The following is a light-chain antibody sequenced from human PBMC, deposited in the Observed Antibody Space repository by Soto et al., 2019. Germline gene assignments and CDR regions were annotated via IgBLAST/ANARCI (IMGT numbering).Light chain of an antibody. Sequence: EIVLTQSAGTLSLSPGERATLSCRASPSVSGSNLAWYQQKPGQAPRLVIYGASSRATGIPDRFSGGGSGTDFTLTISRLEPEDFAVYYCQQYDRAPITFGQGTRLEIK. CDR2: GAS. V-gene: IGKV3-20*01. J-gene: IGKJ5*01. CDR3: QQYDRAPIT. CDR1: PSVSGSN.